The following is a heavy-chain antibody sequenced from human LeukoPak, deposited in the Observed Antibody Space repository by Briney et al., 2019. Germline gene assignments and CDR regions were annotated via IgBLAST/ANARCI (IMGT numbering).Heavy chain of an antibody. J-gene: IGHJ6*04. CDR3: ARASDNILSYYYQMGL. V-gene: IGHV4-4*07. CDR1: GASISNYY. CDR2: IFTTGST. D-gene: IGHD3-10*01. Sequence: SETLSLTCTVSGASISNYYWSWIRQPAGKGLEWIGRIFTTGSTDYNPSLKSRVAMSRDKSKNQLFLDLTSVTAADTAIYYCARASDNILSYYYQMGLWGKGITVTVSS.